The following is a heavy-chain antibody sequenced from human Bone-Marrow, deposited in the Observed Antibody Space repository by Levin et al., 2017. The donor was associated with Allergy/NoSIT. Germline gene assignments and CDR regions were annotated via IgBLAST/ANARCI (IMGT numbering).Heavy chain of an antibody. J-gene: IGHJ2*01. CDR3: ARKGADHSSYGYFDL. D-gene: IGHD6-6*01. CDR2: INDSGST. CDR1: GGSFSGYY. V-gene: IGHV4-34*01. Sequence: SETLSLTCAVYGGSFSGYYWSWIRQPPGKGLEWIGEINDSGSTNHNPSLKSRVTISVDTSKNQFSLKLRSVTAADTAVYYCARKGADHSSYGYFDLWGRGTLVTVSS.